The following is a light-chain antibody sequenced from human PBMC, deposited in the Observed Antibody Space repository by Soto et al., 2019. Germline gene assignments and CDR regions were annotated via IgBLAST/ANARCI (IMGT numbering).Light chain of an antibody. CDR3: QQSYSTPFT. J-gene: IGKJ3*01. Sequence: DIQMTQSPSSLSASVGDRVTITCRISQSIRSSLNWYQQKPGKAPNLLIYAASRLQSGVPSRFSGSGSGTDFTLTISSLQPADFATYYCQQSYSTPFTFGPGTKVDIK. CDR2: AAS. CDR1: QSIRSS. V-gene: IGKV1-39*01.